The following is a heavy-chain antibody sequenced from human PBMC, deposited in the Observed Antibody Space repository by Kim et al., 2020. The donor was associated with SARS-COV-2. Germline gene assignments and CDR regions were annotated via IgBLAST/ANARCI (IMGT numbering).Heavy chain of an antibody. D-gene: IGHD3-10*01. Sequence: SETLSLTCAVYGGSFSGYYWSWIRQPPGKGLEWIGEINHSGSTNYNPSLKSRVTISVDTSKNQFSLKLSSVTAADTAVYYCSRGTYYYGSGSPPPYHDYWGQGTLVTVSS. CDR2: INHSGST. V-gene: IGHV4-34*01. CDR3: SRGTYYYGSGSPPPYHDY. CDR1: GGSFSGYY. J-gene: IGHJ4*02.